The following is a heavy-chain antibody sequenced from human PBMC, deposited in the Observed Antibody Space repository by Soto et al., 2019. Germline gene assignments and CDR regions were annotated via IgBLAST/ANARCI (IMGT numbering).Heavy chain of an antibody. CDR3: ARGALRFLEWLLYGPCPGLDV. D-gene: IGHD3-3*01. CDR2: INHSGST. Sequence: SETLSLTCAVYGGSFSGYYWSWIRQPPGKGLEWIGEINHSGSTNYNPSLKSRVTISVDTSKNQFSLKLSSVTAADTAVYYCARGALRFLEWLLYGPCPGLDVWGQGTTVTVSS. J-gene: IGHJ6*02. CDR1: GGSFSGYY. V-gene: IGHV4-34*01.